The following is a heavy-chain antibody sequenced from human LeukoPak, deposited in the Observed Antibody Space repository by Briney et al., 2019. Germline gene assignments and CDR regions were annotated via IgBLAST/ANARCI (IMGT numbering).Heavy chain of an antibody. CDR3: ARITPEYHFDY. V-gene: IGHV4-39*01. CDR2: IYYSGST. CDR1: GGSISSSSYY. J-gene: IGHJ4*02. Sequence: SETLSLTCTVSGGSISSSSYYWGWIRQPPGKGLEWIGSIYYSGSTYYNPSLKSRVTISVDTSKNQFSLKLSSVTAADTAVYYCARITPEYHFDYWGQGTLVTVSS. D-gene: IGHD2-15*01.